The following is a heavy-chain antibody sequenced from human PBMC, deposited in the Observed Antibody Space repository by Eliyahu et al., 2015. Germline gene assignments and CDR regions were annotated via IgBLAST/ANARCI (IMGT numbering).Heavy chain of an antibody. CDR1: GFTFSSYE. J-gene: IGHJ4*02. V-gene: IGHV3-48*03. Sequence: EVQLVESGGGLVQXGGSLRLSCAASGFTFSSYEMNWVRQAPGKGLEGVSYISSSGSTIYYADSVKGRFTISRDNAKNSLYLQMNSLRAEDTAVYYCARDRGGAFDYWGQGTLVTVSS. CDR2: ISSSGSTI. D-gene: IGHD3-16*01. CDR3: ARDRGGAFDY.